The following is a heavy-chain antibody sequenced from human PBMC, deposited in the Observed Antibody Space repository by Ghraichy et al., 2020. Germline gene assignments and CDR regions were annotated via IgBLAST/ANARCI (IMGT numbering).Heavy chain of an antibody. CDR2: VNIDGTTT. CDR3: ARDLSHSYGFYYYHGMDV. CDR1: GFIFSNYL. Sequence: GGSLRLSCAASGFIFSNYLMYWVRQAPGKGLVWVSRVNIDGTTTTYAASVKGRFTISRDKAKNTLYLQMSSLRAEDTAVYYCARDLSHSYGFYYYHGMDVWGQGTTVTVSS. J-gene: IGHJ6*02. D-gene: IGHD5-18*01. V-gene: IGHV3-74*01.